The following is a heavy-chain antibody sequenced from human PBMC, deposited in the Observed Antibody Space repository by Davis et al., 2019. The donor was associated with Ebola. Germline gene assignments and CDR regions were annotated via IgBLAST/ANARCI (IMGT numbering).Heavy chain of an antibody. CDR3: ARGLAAAYFDY. V-gene: IGHV3-64*01. CDR2: ISSNGGST. J-gene: IGHJ4*02. Sequence: PGGSLRLSCAASGFTFSSYAMHWVRQAPGKGLEYVSAISSNGGSTYYANSVKGRFTISRDNSKNTLYLQMGSLGAEDMAVYYCARGLAAAYFDYWGQGTVVTGSS. D-gene: IGHD6-13*01. CDR1: GFTFSSYA.